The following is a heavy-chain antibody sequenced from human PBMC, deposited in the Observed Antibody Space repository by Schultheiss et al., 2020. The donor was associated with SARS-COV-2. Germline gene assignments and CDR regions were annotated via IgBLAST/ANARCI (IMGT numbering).Heavy chain of an antibody. CDR1: GFTFSSYA. D-gene: IGHD2/OR15-2a*01. Sequence: GGSLRLSCAASGFTFSSYAMHWVRQAPGKGLEWVAVISYDGSNKYYADSVKGRFTISRDNSKNTLYLQMNSLRAEDTAVYYCAKDNRRREYGMDVWGQGTTVTVSS. CDR2: ISYDGSNK. V-gene: IGHV3-30-3*01. J-gene: IGHJ6*02. CDR3: AKDNRRREYGMDV.